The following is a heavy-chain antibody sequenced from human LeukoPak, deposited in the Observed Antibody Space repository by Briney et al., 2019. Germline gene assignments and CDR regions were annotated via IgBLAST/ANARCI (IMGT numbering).Heavy chain of an antibody. V-gene: IGHV3-30-3*01. CDR3: ARGRGSSDLYYFDY. J-gene: IGHJ4*02. D-gene: IGHD6-19*01. Sequence: GRSLRLSCAASGFTFSSYAMHWVRQAPGKGLEWVAVISYDGSNKYYADSVKGRFTISRDNSKNTLYLQMNSLRAEDTAVYYCARGRGSSDLYYFDYWGQGTLVTVSS. CDR2: ISYDGSNK. CDR1: GFTFSSYA.